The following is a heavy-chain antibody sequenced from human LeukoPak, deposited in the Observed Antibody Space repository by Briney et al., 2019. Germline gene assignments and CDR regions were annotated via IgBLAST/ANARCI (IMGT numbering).Heavy chain of an antibody. Sequence: GGSLRLSCAASGFTFSSYAMSWARQAPGKGLELVSVISGSGSNTYYADSVKGRFSISRDNSKNTLYLQMNNLRAEDTAVYYCAREASILDYWGQGALVTVSS. CDR3: AREASILDY. V-gene: IGHV3-23*01. CDR1: GFTFSSYA. CDR2: ISGSGSNT. J-gene: IGHJ4*02.